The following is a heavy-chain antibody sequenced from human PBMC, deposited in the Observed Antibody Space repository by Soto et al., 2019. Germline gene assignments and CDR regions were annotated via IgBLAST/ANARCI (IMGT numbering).Heavy chain of an antibody. CDR3: GRDGGGVTETTVDY. CDR1: GFTFSSYA. D-gene: IGHD1-7*01. J-gene: IGHJ4*02. V-gene: IGHV3-30-3*01. CDR2: ISYEGSNK. Sequence: QVQLVESGGGVVQPGRSLRLSCAASGFTFSSYAMHWVRQAPGKGLEWVTVISYEGSNKYYADSVKGRFTISRDNSKNTLNLQMNSLRAEDTAVYYCGRDGGGVTETTVDYWGEGTLLTFSS.